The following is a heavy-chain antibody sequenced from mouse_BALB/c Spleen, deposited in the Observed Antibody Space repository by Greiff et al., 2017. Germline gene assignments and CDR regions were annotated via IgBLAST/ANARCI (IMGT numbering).Heavy chain of an antibody. CDR3: AKSKEGRGSFDY. D-gene: IGHD3-1*01. CDR1: GFTFSSYA. V-gene: IGHV5-6-5*01. CDR2: ISSGGST. Sequence: DVKLVESGGGLVKPGGSLKLSCAASGFTFSSYAMSWVRQTPEKRLEWVASISSGGSTYYPDSVKGRVTISRDNARNILYLQMSSLRSEDTAMYFCAKSKEGRGSFDYWGQGTTLTVSS. J-gene: IGHJ2*01.